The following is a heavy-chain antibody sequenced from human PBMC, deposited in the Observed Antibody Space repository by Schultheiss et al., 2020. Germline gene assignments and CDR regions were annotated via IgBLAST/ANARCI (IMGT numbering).Heavy chain of an antibody. D-gene: IGHD3-10*01. CDR2: IYYSGST. CDR1: GGSFSGYY. Sequence: SCAVYGGSFSGYYWSWIRQHPGKGLEWIGYIYYSGSTYYNPSLKSRVTISVDTSKNQFSLKMSSVTAADTAVYYCARSGFKRFEPWGQGTLVTVSS. V-gene: IGHV4-31*11. CDR3: ARSGFKRFEP. J-gene: IGHJ5*02.